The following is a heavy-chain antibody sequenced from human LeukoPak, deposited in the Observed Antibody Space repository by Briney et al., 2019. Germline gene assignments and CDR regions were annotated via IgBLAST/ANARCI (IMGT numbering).Heavy chain of an antibody. J-gene: IGHJ4*02. D-gene: IGHD5-24*01. CDR3: AKDRLRRDGYNYAGEKYYFDS. Sequence: GGSLRLSCAASGFIFSSYGMHWVRQAPGKGLEWAAFIRYDGSNKYYADSVKGRFTISRDNSKNTLYLQMNSLTTEDTAVYYCAKDRLRRDGYNYAGEKYYFDSWGQGILVTVSS. CDR2: IRYDGSNK. CDR1: GFIFSSYG. V-gene: IGHV3-30*02.